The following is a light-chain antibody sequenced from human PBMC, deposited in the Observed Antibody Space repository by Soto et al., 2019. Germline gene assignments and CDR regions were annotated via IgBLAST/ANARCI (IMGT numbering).Light chain of an antibody. V-gene: IGKV1-33*01. CDR3: QQYDSLPPT. Sequence: DIQMTQSPSSLSASVGVRVTITCQASQDINNYLNWYQQKPGKAPKLLIFDAFKLDTGVPSRFSGGGSGTDFTFTITSLQPEDIATYFCQQYDSLPPTFGGGTRVEI. CDR2: DAF. J-gene: IGKJ4*01. CDR1: QDINNY.